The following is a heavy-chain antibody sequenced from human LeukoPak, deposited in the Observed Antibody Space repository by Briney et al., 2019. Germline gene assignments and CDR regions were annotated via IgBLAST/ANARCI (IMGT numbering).Heavy chain of an antibody. CDR1: GGSFSGYY. CDR2: INHSGST. J-gene: IGHJ5*02. D-gene: IGHD6-13*01. CDR3: ARGYSSSWYGFNSFDP. Sequence: SETLSLTCAVYGGSFSGYYWSWIRQPPGKGLEWIGEINHSGSTNYNASLKSRVTISVDTSKNQFSLKLSSVTAADTAVYYCARGYSSSWYGFNSFDPWGQGTLVTVSS. V-gene: IGHV4-34*01.